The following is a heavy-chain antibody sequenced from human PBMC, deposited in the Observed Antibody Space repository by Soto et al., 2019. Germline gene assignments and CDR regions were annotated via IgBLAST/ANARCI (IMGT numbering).Heavy chain of an antibody. J-gene: IGHJ4*02. D-gene: IGHD2-15*01. V-gene: IGHV2-5*02. Sequence: QITLKESGPTLVKPTETLTLTCTFSGFSLSTTGGGVGWIRQPPGKALEWLALIYWDDDKRYSPSLESRLTITKDTSRNQVVLTMTNMDPVDTATYFCAHRGILCSDGSCHSHPFDYWGQGTLVTVSS. CDR1: GFSLSTTGGG. CDR3: AHRGILCSDGSCHSHPFDY. CDR2: IYWDDDK.